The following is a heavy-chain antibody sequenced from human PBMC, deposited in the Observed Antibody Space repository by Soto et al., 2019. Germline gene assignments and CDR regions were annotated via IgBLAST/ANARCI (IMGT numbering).Heavy chain of an antibody. V-gene: IGHV1-18*01. CDR2: ISTKNGHT. J-gene: IGHJ5*02. CDR1: GYTFLTYD. CDR3: ARDHFPWFDP. Sequence: ASVKLSFKASGYTFLTYDIIWLRQAPGQGLEWMGWISTKNGHTNYSQNLQGRATMTTDTSTNTAYLELRNLRSDDTAVYFCARDHFPWFDPWGQGTLVTVSS. D-gene: IGHD3-3*02.